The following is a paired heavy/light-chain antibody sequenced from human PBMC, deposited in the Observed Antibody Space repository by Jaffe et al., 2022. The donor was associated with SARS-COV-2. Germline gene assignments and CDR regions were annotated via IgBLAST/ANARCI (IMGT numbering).Heavy chain of an antibody. CDR2: VKSTTDGGAT. Sequence: EVQLVESGGGLVKPGGSLRLSCAASGFTFSYAWMSWVRQAPGKGLEWVGRVKSTTDGGATDYAAPVKGRFTISRDDSKSTLYLQMNSLKTEDTAVYYCTTDRVRTTGQPYFDYWGQGTLVTVSS. CDR1: GFTFSYAW. J-gene: IGHJ4*02. V-gene: IGHV3-15*01. D-gene: IGHD3-9*01. CDR3: TTDRVRTTGQPYFDY.
Light chain of an antibody. J-gene: IGKJ2*01. CDR3: QQRSNWPT. V-gene: IGKV3-11*01. CDR1: QSVSSY. CDR2: DAS. Sequence: EIVLTQSPATLSLSPGERATLSCRASQSVSSYLAWYQQKPGQAPRLLIYDASNRATGIPARFSGSGSGTDFTLTISSLEPEDFAVYYCQQRSNWPTFGQGTKLEIK.